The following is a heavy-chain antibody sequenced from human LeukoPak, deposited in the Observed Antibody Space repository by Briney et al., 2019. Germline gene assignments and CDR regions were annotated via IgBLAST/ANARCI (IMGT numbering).Heavy chain of an antibody. CDR1: GYTFTSYG. CDR3: ARGQVVAAATPVPFDY. D-gene: IGHD2-15*01. Sequence: ASVKVSCKASGYTFTSYGISWVRQAPGQGLEWMGWISAYNGNTNYAQKLQGRVTMTTDTSTSTAYMELRSLRSDDTAVYYCARGQVVAAATPVPFDYWGQGTLVTVSS. V-gene: IGHV1-18*01. CDR2: ISAYNGNT. J-gene: IGHJ4*02.